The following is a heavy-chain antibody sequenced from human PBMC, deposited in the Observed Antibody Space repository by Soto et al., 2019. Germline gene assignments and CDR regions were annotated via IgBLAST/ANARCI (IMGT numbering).Heavy chain of an antibody. CDR3: ARTDFWSGQNFDY. CDR2: IYYSGST. V-gene: IGHV4-59*01. D-gene: IGHD3-3*01. CDR1: GGSISSYY. J-gene: IGHJ4*02. Sequence: SETLSLTCTVSGGSISSYYWSWIRQPPGKGLEWIGYIYYSGSTNYNPSLKSRVTISVDTSKNQFSLKLSSVTAADTAVYYCARTDFWSGQNFDYWGQGTLVTVSS.